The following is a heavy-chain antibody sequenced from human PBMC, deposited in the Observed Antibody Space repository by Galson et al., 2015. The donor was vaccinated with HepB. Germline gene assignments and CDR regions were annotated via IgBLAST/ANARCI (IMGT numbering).Heavy chain of an antibody. CDR1: GFTFGDYA. CDR2: IRSKAYGGTT. Sequence: SLRLSCAASGFTFGDYAMSWFRQAPGKGLEWVGFIRSKAYGGTTEYAASVKGRFTISRDDSKSIAYLQMNSLKTEDTAVYYCTRDAGDIVVVPAAYFDYWGQGTLVTVSS. D-gene: IGHD2-2*01. V-gene: IGHV3-49*03. CDR3: TRDAGDIVVVPAAYFDY. J-gene: IGHJ4*02.